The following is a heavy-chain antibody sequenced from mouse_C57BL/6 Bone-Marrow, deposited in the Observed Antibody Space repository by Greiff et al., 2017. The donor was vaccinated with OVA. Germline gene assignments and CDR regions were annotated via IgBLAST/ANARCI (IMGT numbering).Heavy chain of an antibody. V-gene: IGHV1-76*01. D-gene: IGHD1-2*01. Sequence: QVQLQQSGAELVRPGASVKLSCKASGYTFTDYYINWVKQRPGQGLEWIARIYPGSGNTYYNEKFKGKATLTAEQSSSTAYMQLSSLTSEDSAFYFCAREGLRLLRPYFDYWGQGTTLTVSS. J-gene: IGHJ2*01. CDR2: IYPGSGNT. CDR3: AREGLRLLRPYFDY. CDR1: GYTFTDYY.